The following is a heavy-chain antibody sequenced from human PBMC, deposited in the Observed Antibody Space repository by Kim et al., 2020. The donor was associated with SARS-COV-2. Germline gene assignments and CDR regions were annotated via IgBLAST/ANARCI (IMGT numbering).Heavy chain of an antibody. CDR1: GGSISSSNW. V-gene: IGHV4-4*02. J-gene: IGHJ5*02. CDR2: IYHSGST. CDR3: AREPTPGLYVITMVRGSWFDP. Sequence: SETLSLTCAVSGGSISSSNWWSWVRQPPGKGLEWIGEIYHSGSTNYNPSLKSRVTISVDKSKNQFSLKLSSVTAADTAVYYCAREPTPGLYVITMVRGSWFDPWGQGTLVTVSS. D-gene: IGHD3-10*01.